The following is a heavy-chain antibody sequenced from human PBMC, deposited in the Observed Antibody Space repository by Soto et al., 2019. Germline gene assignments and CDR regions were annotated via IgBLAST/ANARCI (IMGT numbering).Heavy chain of an antibody. CDR3: AKDRGGDCPDNSCYFGADY. CDR2: ISHDGNTH. V-gene: IGHV3-30*18. D-gene: IGHD2-21*01. CDR1: GFTFKFYG. J-gene: IGHJ4*02. Sequence: VQMVESGGGVVQPGKSLRLSCETSGFTFKFYGMHWVRQAPGKGLECVAVISHDGNTHYYADSVKGRFTISRDNSKNTLYLLINSLRLADTSTYYSAKDRGGDCPDNSCYFGADYWGQGALVTVSS.